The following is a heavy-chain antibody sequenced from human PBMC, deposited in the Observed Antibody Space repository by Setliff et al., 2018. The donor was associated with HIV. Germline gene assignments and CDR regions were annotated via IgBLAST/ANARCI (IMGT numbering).Heavy chain of an antibody. CDR2: IYHSGST. D-gene: IGHD4-17*01. J-gene: IGHJ4*02. Sequence: PSETLSLTCAVSGGSISSSNWWSWVRQSPGKGLEWIGEIYHSGSTNYTPSLKSRVIISVDKSKHQFSLKLNSVTAADTAVYYCAGVQDDFGSFDYWGQGTLVTVSS. CDR1: GGSISSSNW. V-gene: IGHV4-4*02. CDR3: AGVQDDFGSFDY.